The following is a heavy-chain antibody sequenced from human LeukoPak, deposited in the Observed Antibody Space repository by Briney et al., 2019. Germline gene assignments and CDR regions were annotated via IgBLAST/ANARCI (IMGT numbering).Heavy chain of an antibody. CDR2: IRYDGSNK. CDR1: GFTFSSYA. Sequence: PGRSLRLSCAASGFTFSSYAMHWVRQAPGKGLEWVAFIRYDGSNKYYADSVKGRFTISRDNSKNTLYLQMNSLRAEDTAVYYCAALVVPAAEVFDYWGQGTLVTVSS. D-gene: IGHD2-2*01. V-gene: IGHV3-30*04. CDR3: AALVVPAAEVFDY. J-gene: IGHJ4*02.